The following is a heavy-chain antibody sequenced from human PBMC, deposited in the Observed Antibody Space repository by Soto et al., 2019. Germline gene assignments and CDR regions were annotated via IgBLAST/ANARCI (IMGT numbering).Heavy chain of an antibody. CDR2: IKQDGSEK. CDR1: GFTFSNYW. CDR3: ARGHSIASLLLGS. J-gene: IGHJ5*02. Sequence: EVQLVESGGGLVQPGGSLRLSCAASGFTFSNYWMSWVRQAPGKGLEWVANIKQDGSEKYYVDSVKGRFSISRDNAKNSLYLQMNSLRAEDTAVYYCARGHSIASLLLGSWGQGTLVTGSS. V-gene: IGHV3-7*01. D-gene: IGHD6-6*01.